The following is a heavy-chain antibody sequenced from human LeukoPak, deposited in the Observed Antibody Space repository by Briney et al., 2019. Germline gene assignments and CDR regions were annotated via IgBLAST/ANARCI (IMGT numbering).Heavy chain of an antibody. V-gene: IGHV3-30*04. J-gene: IGHJ4*02. CDR2: ISYDGSNK. D-gene: IGHD3-22*01. CDR1: GFTFSSYA. CDR3: RTYYYDSSGYFPNDY. Sequence: PGGSLRLSCAASGFTFSSYAMHWVRQAPGKGLEWVAVISYDGSNKYYADSVKGRFTISRDNSKNTLYLKMNSLRAEDTAVYYCRTYYYDSSGYFPNDYWGQGTLVTVSS.